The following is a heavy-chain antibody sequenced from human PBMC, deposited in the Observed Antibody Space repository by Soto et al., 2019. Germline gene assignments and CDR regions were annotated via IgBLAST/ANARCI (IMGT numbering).Heavy chain of an antibody. D-gene: IGHD3-3*01. CDR2: ISYDGSNK. Sequence: LRLSCAASGFTFSTYAMHWVRQAPGKGLEWVAVISYDGSNKNNVDSVKGRFTISRDNSKNTLHLQMNSLRAEDTGVYYCARERITVFGDYFYYYGMDVWGQGTTVTVSS. CDR1: GFTFSTYA. J-gene: IGHJ6*02. V-gene: IGHV3-30*04. CDR3: ARERITVFGDYFYYYGMDV.